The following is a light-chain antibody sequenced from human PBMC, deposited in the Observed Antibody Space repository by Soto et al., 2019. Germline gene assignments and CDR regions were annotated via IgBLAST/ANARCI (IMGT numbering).Light chain of an antibody. CDR1: ESVNIMY. CDR2: GAS. J-gene: IGKJ5*01. V-gene: IGKV3-15*01. CDR3: HQRYNWPRVT. Sequence: EIVLTQSPGVLSLSPGERATLSCRASESVNIMYLGWYQQKPGQAPRLLIYGASTRATGIPARFSGSGSGTEFTLTISSLQSEDFAVYFCHQRYNWPRVTFGQGTRLEIK.